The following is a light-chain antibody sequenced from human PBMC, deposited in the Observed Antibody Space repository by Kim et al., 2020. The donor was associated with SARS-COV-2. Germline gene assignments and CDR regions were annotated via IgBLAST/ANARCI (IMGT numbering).Light chain of an antibody. CDR3: QQYDNLPT. CDR2: DAS. Sequence: LSASVGDRVTITCQASQDSSNYLNWYQQKPGKAPKLLIYDASNLETGVPSRFSGSGSGTDFTFTISSLQPEDIATYYCQQYDNLPTFGQGTKLEI. J-gene: IGKJ2*01. CDR1: QDSSNY. V-gene: IGKV1-33*01.